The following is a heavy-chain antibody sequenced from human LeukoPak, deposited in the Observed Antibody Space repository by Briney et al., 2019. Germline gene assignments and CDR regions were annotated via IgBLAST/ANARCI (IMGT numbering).Heavy chain of an antibody. CDR3: ASQVPAAMGHWYFDL. CDR1: GGSISSYY. Sequence: KPSETLSLTCTVSGGSISSYYWSWIRQPPGKGLEWIVYIYYSGSTNYNPSLKSRVTISVDTSKNQFSLKLSSVTAADTAVYYCASQVPAAMGHWYFDLWGRGTLVTVSS. V-gene: IGHV4-59*01. CDR2: IYYSGST. D-gene: IGHD2-2*01. J-gene: IGHJ2*01.